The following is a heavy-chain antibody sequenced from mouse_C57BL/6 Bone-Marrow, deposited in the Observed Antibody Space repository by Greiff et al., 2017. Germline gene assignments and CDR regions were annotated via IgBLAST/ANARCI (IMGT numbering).Heavy chain of an antibody. CDR2: IDPENGDT. V-gene: IGHV14-4*01. CDR1: GFNIKDDY. J-gene: IGHJ1*03. Sequence: VHVKQSGAELVRPGASVKLSCTASGFNIKDDYMHWVKQRPEQGLEWIGWIDPENGDTEYASKFQGKATITADTSSNTAYLQLSSLTSEDTAVYYCTSHTAVVAHRCFDVWGTGTTVTVSS. D-gene: IGHD1-1*01. CDR3: TSHTAVVAHRCFDV.